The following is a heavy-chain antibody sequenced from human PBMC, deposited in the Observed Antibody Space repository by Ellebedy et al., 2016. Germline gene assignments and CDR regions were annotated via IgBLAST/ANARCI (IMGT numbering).Heavy chain of an antibody. D-gene: IGHD5-12*01. V-gene: IGHV1-69*04. J-gene: IGHJ4*02. CDR2: IIPILGIA. CDR1: GGTFSSYA. CDR3: ARDGYSGYDYFDY. Sequence: SVKVSCXASGGTFSSYAISWVRQAPGQGLEWMGRIIPILGIANYAQKLQGRVTMTTDTSTSTAYMELRSLRSDDTAVYYCARDGYSGYDYFDYWGQGTLVTVSS.